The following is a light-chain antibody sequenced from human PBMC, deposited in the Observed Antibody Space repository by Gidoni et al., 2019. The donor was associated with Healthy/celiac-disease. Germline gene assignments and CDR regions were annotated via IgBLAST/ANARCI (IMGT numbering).Light chain of an antibody. CDR2: GAS. CDR3: QQYGSSPLT. V-gene: IGKV3-20*01. CDR1: QSVSSSY. Sequence: EIVLTQSPGTLSLSPGERATLSCRASQSVSSSYLAWYQQKPGQAPRLLIYGASSRPTGIPDRFSGSGSGTDFTLTISRLEPEDSAVYYCQQYGSSPLTFGGETKVEIK. J-gene: IGKJ4*01.